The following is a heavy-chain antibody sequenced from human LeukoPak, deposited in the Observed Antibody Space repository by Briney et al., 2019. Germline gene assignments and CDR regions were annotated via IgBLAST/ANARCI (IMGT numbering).Heavy chain of an antibody. Sequence: ASETLSLTCIVSGYSISSGSYWGWIRQPPGKGLEWIGSVYPPGNTYYNPSLKSRVTISVDTSKSQFSLKLTSVTAADTAVYYCASKVVTTSNYFDHWGQGTLVTVSS. J-gene: IGHJ4*02. CDR1: GYSISSGSY. V-gene: IGHV4-38-2*02. D-gene: IGHD4-23*01. CDR2: VYPPGNT. CDR3: ASKVVTTSNYFDH.